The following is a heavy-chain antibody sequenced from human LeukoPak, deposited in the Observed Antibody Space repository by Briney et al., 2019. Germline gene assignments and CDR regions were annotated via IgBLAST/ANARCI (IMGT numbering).Heavy chain of an antibody. CDR2: ISYDGSNK. J-gene: IGHJ3*02. V-gene: IGHV3-30*03. CDR3: ATSPYYYDSSGPPQGDI. CDR1: GFTFSSYG. D-gene: IGHD3-22*01. Sequence: GGSLRLSCAASGFTFSSYGMHWVRQAPGKGLEWVAVISYDGSNKYYADSVKGRFTISRDNSKNTLYLQMNSLRAEDTAVYYCATSPYYYDSSGPPQGDIWGQGTMVTVSS.